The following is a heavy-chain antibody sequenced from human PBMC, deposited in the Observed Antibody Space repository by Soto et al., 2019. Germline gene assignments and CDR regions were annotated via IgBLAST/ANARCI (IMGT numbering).Heavy chain of an antibody. CDR3: ARHSTGVYSGYDWGNYYGMDV. CDR2: IYPGDSDT. V-gene: IGHV5-51*01. CDR1: GYSFTSYW. Sequence: EVQLVQSGAEVKKPGESLKISCKGSGYSFTSYWIGWVRQMPGKGLEWMGIIYPGDSDTRYSPSFQGQVTISADKSISTAYLQWSSLKASDTAMYYCARHSTGVYSGYDWGNYYGMDVWGQGTTVTVSS. J-gene: IGHJ6*02. D-gene: IGHD5-12*01.